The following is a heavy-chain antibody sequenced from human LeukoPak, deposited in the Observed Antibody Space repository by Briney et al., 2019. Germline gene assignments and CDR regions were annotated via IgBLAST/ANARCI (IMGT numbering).Heavy chain of an antibody. J-gene: IGHJ4*02. CDR3: TAGLGKTDDGC. CDR1: GFTFNDAW. CDR2: VRTTAEGETT. V-gene: IGHV3-15*01. Sequence: GGALRLSCVGSGFTFNDAWMSWIRQAPGEGLERVGRVRTTAEGETTDYGAPVRGRFIISRDDSKSMVYLQMNRLETEDKAIYYCTAGLGKTDDGCWGQGTLVTVSS. D-gene: IGHD5-24*01.